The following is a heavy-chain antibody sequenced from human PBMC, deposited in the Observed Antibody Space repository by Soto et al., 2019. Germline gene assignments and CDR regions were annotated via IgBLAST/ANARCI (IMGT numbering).Heavy chain of an antibody. V-gene: IGHV3-23*01. Sequence: LRLSCAASGFTFSSYAMSWVRQAPGKGLEWVSAISGSGGSTYYADSVKGRFTISRDNSKNTLYLQMNGLRAEDTAVYYCAKNVWGITIFGGMDVWGQGTTVTVSS. CDR1: GFTFSSYA. CDR3: AKNVWGITIFGGMDV. J-gene: IGHJ6*02. CDR2: ISGSGGST. D-gene: IGHD3-9*01.